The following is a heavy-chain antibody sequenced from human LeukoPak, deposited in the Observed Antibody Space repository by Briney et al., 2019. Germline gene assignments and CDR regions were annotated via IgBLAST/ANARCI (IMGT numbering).Heavy chain of an antibody. J-gene: IGHJ4*02. CDR1: GGTFSSYA. CDR3: ARDVGATSGFDY. Sequence: ASVKVSCKASGGTFSSYAISWVRQAPGQGLEWMGWISAYNGNTNYAQKLQGRVTMTTDTSTSTAYMELRSLRSNDTAVYYCARDVGATSGFDYWGQGTLVTVSS. CDR2: ISAYNGNT. V-gene: IGHV1-18*01. D-gene: IGHD1-26*01.